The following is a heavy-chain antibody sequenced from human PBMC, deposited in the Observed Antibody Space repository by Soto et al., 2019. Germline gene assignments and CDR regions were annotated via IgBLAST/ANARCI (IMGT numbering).Heavy chain of an antibody. Sequence: GGSLRLSCAASGFTFSSYAMSWVRQAPGKGLEWVSAISGSGGSTYYADSVKGRFTISRDNSKNTLYLQMNSLRAEDTAVYYCAKKPPVADYYDSSGQTETDYWGQGTLVTVSS. V-gene: IGHV3-23*01. D-gene: IGHD3-22*01. J-gene: IGHJ4*02. CDR3: AKKPPVADYYDSSGQTETDY. CDR1: GFTFSSYA. CDR2: ISGSGGST.